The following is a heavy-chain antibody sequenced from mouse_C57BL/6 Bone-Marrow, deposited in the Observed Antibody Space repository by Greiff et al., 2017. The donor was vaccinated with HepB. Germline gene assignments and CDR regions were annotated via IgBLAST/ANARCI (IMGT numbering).Heavy chain of an antibody. CDR1: GFTFSNYW. CDR2: IRLKSDNYAT. CDR3: TTENWGREWFAY. D-gene: IGHD4-1*01. J-gene: IGHJ3*01. Sequence: DVMLVESGGGLVQPGGSMKLSCVASGFTFSNYWMNWVRQSPEKGLEWVAQIRLKSDNYATHYAESVKGRFTISRDDSKSSVYLQMNNLRAEDTGMYYCTTENWGREWFAYWGQGTLVTVSA. V-gene: IGHV6-3*01.